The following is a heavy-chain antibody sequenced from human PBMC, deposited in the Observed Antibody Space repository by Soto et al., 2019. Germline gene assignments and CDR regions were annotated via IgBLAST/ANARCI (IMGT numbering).Heavy chain of an antibody. D-gene: IGHD2-2*01. J-gene: IGHJ2*01. CDR2: ISGSGGST. Sequence: GVSLRLSCAASGFTFSSYAMSWVRQAPGKGLEWVSAISGSGGSTYYADSVKGRFTISRDNSKNTLYLQMNSLRAEDTAVYYCAKDGYIVVVPAAMNWYFDLWGRGTLVTVSS. CDR1: GFTFSSYA. V-gene: IGHV3-23*01. CDR3: AKDGYIVVVPAAMNWYFDL.